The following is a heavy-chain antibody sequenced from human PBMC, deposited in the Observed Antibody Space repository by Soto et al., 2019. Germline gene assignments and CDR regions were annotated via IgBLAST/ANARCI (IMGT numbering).Heavy chain of an antibody. CDR1: GGSFSGYY. D-gene: IGHD6-13*01. CDR2: INHSGST. J-gene: IGHJ4*02. CDR3: ARLLTAAAHTDY. Sequence: PSETLSLTCAVYGGSFSGYYWTWIRQPPGTGLEWIGEINHSGSTNYNPSLKSRVTISVDTSKNHFSLRLYSVTAADTAVYYCARLLTAAAHTDYWGQGTLVTVSS. V-gene: IGHV4-34*01.